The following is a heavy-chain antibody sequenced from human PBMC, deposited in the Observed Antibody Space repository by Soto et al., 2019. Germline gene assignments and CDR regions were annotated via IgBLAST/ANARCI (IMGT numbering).Heavy chain of an antibody. CDR1: GFTFSSYW. CDR2: IESDGSSP. V-gene: IGHV3-74*01. Sequence: EVQLVGSGGGLVQPGGSLRLSCAASGFTFSSYWMHWVRQAPGKGLVWVSRIESDGSSPIYADSVKGRFTISRDNAKNTLYLQMNSLRAEDTAVYYCAKSNWFDPWGQGTLGTVSS. J-gene: IGHJ5*02. CDR3: AKSNWFDP.